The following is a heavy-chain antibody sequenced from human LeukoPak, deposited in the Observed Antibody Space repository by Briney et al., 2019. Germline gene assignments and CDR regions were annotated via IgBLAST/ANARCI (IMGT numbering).Heavy chain of an antibody. D-gene: IGHD2-21*01. Sequence: PGGSLRLSCAASGFTFSSYGMHWVRQAPGKGLEWVAVIWYDGSNKYYADSVKGRFTISRDNSKNTLYLQMNSLRAEDTAAYYCARVRGHKPTYYFDYWGQGTLVTVSS. J-gene: IGHJ4*02. V-gene: IGHV3-33*01. CDR1: GFTFSSYG. CDR3: ARVRGHKPTYYFDY. CDR2: IWYDGSNK.